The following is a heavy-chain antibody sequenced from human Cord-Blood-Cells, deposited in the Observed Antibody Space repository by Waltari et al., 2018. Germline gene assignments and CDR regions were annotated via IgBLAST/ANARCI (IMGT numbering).Heavy chain of an antibody. CDR2: RNPNSGNT. CDR1: GYTFTSYD. D-gene: IGHD3-3*01. J-gene: IGHJ4*02. CDR3: ARGDYDFWSGYYNNFDY. Sequence: QVQLVQSGAEVKKPGASVKVSCKASGYTFTSYDINWVRQATGQGLEWMGWRNPNSGNTGYAQKFQGRVTMTMNTSISTAYMELSSLRSEDTAVYYCARGDYDFWSGYYNNFDYWGQGTLVTVSS. V-gene: IGHV1-8*02.